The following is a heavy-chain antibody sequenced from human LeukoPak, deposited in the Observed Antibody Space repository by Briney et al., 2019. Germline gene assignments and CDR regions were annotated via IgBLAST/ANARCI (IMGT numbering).Heavy chain of an antibody. V-gene: IGHV3-33*01. Sequence: GGSLRLSCAASGFTFGTYGMHWVRQAPGKGLEWVAVIWYDGSNKYYADSVKGRFTISRDNSKNTLYLQMNSLRAEDTAVYYCARLLFDYGGNSAFDYWGQGTLVTVSS. J-gene: IGHJ4*02. CDR2: IWYDGSNK. CDR3: ARLLFDYGGNSAFDY. CDR1: GFTFGTYG. D-gene: IGHD4-23*01.